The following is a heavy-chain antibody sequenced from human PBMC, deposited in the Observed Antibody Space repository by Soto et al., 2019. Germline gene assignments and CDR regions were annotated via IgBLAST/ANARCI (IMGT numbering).Heavy chain of an antibody. V-gene: IGHV2-5*01. CDR2: VYWNDDK. D-gene: IGHD1-1*01. J-gene: IGHJ3*02. CDR3: ARRQNVLPLAFDT. CDR1: GFSLSTSGVG. Sequence: ITLKESGPTLVKPTQTLTLTCSFSGFSLSTSGVGVGWIRQPPGGALEWLTVVYWNDDKRYSPSLKNRLTITSDKSVNHVVLTMTNMHPVDTGTYYCARRQNVLPLAFDTWGQGTLVTVSS.